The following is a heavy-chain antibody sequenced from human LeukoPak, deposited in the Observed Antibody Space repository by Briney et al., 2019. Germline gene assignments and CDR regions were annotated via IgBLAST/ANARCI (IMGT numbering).Heavy chain of an antibody. Sequence: SVKVSCKASGGTFSSYGISWVRQAPGQGLEWMGRIIPILGITSHAQQFQGRVTMTADKSTSTAYMELSSLRSEDTAVYYCARDLGYNWNADDMDVWGQGTTVTVSS. D-gene: IGHD1-20*01. CDR1: GGTFSSYG. J-gene: IGHJ6*02. CDR3: ARDLGYNWNADDMDV. CDR2: IIPILGIT. V-gene: IGHV1-69*04.